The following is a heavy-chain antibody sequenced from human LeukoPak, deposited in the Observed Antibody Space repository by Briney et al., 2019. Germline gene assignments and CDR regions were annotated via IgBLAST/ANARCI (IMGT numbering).Heavy chain of an antibody. Sequence: SETLSLTCAVSVYSIRSGYSWGWIRPPPGKGLEWIGSMYHSGNTYDIPSLKSRLTISVDTSKDQFSLKLSFVTAADTAVYYCASSIAMIGVVWDAFDIWGQGTMVTVSS. D-gene: IGHD3-3*01. CDR1: VYSIRSGYS. CDR2: MYHSGNT. J-gene: IGHJ3*02. CDR3: ASSIAMIGVVWDAFDI. V-gene: IGHV4-38-2*01.